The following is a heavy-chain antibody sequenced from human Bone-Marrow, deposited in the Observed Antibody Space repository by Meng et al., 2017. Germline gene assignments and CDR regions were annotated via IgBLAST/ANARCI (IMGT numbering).Heavy chain of an antibody. Sequence: ASVKVSCKASGYTFTGYYMHWVRQAPGQGLEWMGRINPNSGGTNYAQKFQGRVTMTRDTSISTAYMELSRLRSDDTAVYYCARGGAGEYYYDSSGYFSAFDIWGQRTMVTVSS. CDR2: INPNSGGT. V-gene: IGHV1-2*06. J-gene: IGHJ3*02. D-gene: IGHD3-22*01. CDR3: ARGGAGEYYYDSSGYFSAFDI. CDR1: GYTFTGYY.